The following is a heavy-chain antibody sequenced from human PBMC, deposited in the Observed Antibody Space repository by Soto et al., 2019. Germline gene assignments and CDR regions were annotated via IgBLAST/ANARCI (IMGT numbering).Heavy chain of an antibody. D-gene: IGHD3-10*01. V-gene: IGHV4-31*03. CDR3: ARRRSNYYGSGSYFDY. Sequence: SETLSLTCTVSGGSISSGGYYWSWIRQHPGKGLEWIGYIYYSGSTYYNPSLKSRVTISVDTSKNQFSLKLSSVTAADTAVYYCARRRSNYYGSGSYFDYWGQGTLVTVSS. CDR2: IYYSGST. CDR1: GGSISSGGYY. J-gene: IGHJ4*02.